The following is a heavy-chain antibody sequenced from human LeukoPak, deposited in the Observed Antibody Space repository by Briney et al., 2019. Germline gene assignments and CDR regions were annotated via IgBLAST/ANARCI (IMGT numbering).Heavy chain of an antibody. V-gene: IGHV1-2*02. D-gene: IGHD3-22*01. CDR2: INPNSGGT. J-gene: IGHJ4*02. CDR1: GYTFTGYY. CDR3: ARTTSSGRSALPLDY. Sequence: GASVKVSCKASGYTFTGYYMHWVRQAPGQGLEWMGWINPNSGGTNYAQKFQGRVTMTRDTSISTAYMELRSLRSDDTAVYYCARTTSSGRSALPLDYWGQGTLVTVSS.